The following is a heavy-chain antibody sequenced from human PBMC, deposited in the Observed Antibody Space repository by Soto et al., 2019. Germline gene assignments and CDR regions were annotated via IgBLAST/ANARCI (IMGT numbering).Heavy chain of an antibody. CDR3: ARHVSDYCSSTSCLYYYGMDV. D-gene: IGHD2-2*01. V-gene: IGHV1-69*02. Sequence: SVKVSCKASGGTFSSYTISWVRQAPGQGLELMGRIIPILGIANYAQKFQGRVTITADKSTSTAYMELSSLRSEDTAMYYCARHVSDYCSSTSCLYYYGMDVWGQGTTVTVSS. J-gene: IGHJ6*02. CDR2: IIPILGIA. CDR1: GGTFSSYT.